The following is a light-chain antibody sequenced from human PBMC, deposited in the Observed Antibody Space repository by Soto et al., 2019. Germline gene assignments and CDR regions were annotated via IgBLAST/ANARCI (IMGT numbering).Light chain of an antibody. Sequence: AIRMTQSPSSLSASTGDRVTITCRASRGISSYLAWYQQKPGKAPKLLIYAASTLQSGVPSRFSGSGSGTDFTLTISCLQSEDFATYYCQQYYTSSTFGGGTKVEIK. J-gene: IGKJ4*01. CDR2: AAS. CDR3: QQYYTSST. CDR1: RGISSY. V-gene: IGKV1-8*01.